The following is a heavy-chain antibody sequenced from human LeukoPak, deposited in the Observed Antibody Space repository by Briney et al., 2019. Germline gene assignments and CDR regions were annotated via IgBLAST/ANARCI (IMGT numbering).Heavy chain of an antibody. CDR1: GFTFSSYA. J-gene: IGHJ5*02. D-gene: IGHD3-3*02. CDR2: ISYDGSNK. CDR3: AKDPRSGISSGWSNP. Sequence: PGGSLRLSCAASGFTFSSYAMHWVRQAPGKGLEWVAVISYDGSNKYYADSVKGRFTISRDNSKNTLYLQMNSLRAEDTAVYYCAKDPRSGISSGWSNPWGQGTLVTVSS. V-gene: IGHV3-30-3*01.